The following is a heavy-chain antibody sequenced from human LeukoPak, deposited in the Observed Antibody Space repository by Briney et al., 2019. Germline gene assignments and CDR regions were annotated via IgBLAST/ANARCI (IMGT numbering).Heavy chain of an antibody. Sequence: GGSLRLSCAASGFTFGSYAMNWVRQAPGKGLEWVSVIYSGGSTYYADSVKGRFTISRDNSENTLYLQMNSLRAEDTAVYYCARGYSGWYHWGQGTLVTVSS. CDR3: ARGYSGWYH. J-gene: IGHJ5*02. D-gene: IGHD6-19*01. CDR2: IYSGGST. V-gene: IGHV3-53*01. CDR1: GFTFGSYA.